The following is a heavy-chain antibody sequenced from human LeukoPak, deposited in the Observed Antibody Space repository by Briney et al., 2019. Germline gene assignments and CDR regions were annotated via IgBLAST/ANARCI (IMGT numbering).Heavy chain of an antibody. J-gene: IGHJ4*02. CDR2: IKHDGSQK. CDR1: GFTFSNYW. D-gene: IGHD3-22*01. Sequence: GGSLRLSCATSGFTFSNYWMSWVRQAPGKGLEWVANIKHDGSQKYYLDSVKGRFTISRDNAKNSPYLQMNSLRAADTAVYYCARDSYYSSDNWGQGTLVTVSS. V-gene: IGHV3-7*05. CDR3: ARDSYYSSDN.